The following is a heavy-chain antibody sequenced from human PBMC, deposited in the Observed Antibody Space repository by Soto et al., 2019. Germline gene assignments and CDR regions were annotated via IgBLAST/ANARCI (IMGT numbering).Heavy chain of an antibody. CDR3: ARDEFGGSYDFWH. CDR1: GFSVSSYF. D-gene: IGHD3-3*01. J-gene: IGHJ4*02. CDR2: ISDGGAT. Sequence: EVQLVDSGGGLVQPGGSLRLSCAASGFSVSSYFMAWVRQAPGKGLEWVSVISDGGATYYADSVKGRFTISRDSYKNTLYLHMNSLGAEDTAVYYCARDEFGGSYDFWHGGQGTLVIVSS. V-gene: IGHV3-66*01.